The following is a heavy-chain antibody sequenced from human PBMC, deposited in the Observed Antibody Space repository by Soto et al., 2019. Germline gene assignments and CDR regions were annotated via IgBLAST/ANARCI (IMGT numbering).Heavy chain of an antibody. J-gene: IGHJ4*02. Sequence: ESGGGVVQPGRSLRLSCAASGFTFSSYGMHWVRQAPGKGLEWVAVIWYDGSNKYYADSVKGRFTISRDNSKNTLYLQMNSLRAEDTAVYYCARGGYGGYVADYWGQGTLVTVSS. CDR1: GFTFSSYG. D-gene: IGHD5-12*01. CDR2: IWYDGSNK. CDR3: ARGGYGGYVADY. V-gene: IGHV3-33*01.